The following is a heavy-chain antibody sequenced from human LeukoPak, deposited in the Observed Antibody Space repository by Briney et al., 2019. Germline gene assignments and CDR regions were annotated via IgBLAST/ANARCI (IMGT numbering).Heavy chain of an antibody. D-gene: IGHD2-2*01. CDR1: GGTLSSYA. Sequence: SVKVSCKASGGTLSSYAISWVRQAPGQGLEWMGGIIPIFGTANYAQKFQGRVTITADESTSTAYMELSSLRSEDTAVYYCARDRGYCSSTSCPRYNWFDPWGQGTLVTVSS. J-gene: IGHJ5*02. V-gene: IGHV1-69*01. CDR3: ARDRGYCSSTSCPRYNWFDP. CDR2: IIPIFGTA.